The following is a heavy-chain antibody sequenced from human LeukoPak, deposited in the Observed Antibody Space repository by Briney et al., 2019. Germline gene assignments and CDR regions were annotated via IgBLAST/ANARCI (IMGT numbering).Heavy chain of an antibody. J-gene: IGHJ4*02. D-gene: IGHD6-13*01. V-gene: IGHV3-23*03. CDR1: GFTFSSYA. Sequence: GGSLRLSCAASGFTFSSYATSWVRQAPGKGLEWVSSIYAGSNAYYADSVKGRFTISRDNSKNTLYLRMNSLREEDTAVYYCAKSICSSGWYCSIDYWGQGTLVTVSS. CDR2: IYAGSNA. CDR3: AKSICSSGWYCSIDY.